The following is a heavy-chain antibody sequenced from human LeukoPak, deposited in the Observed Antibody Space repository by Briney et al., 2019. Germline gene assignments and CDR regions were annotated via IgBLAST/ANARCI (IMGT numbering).Heavy chain of an antibody. CDR1: GGSISSSSYY. Sequence: SETLSLTCTVSGGSISSSSYYWSWIRQPPGKGLEWIGDIYYSGSTNYNPSLKSRVTISVDTSKTPFSLQLSSVTAADTAVYYCARVRLVEYSSSPYYFAYWGQGTLVPVSS. J-gene: IGHJ4*02. CDR3: ARVRLVEYSSSPYYFAY. CDR2: IYYSGST. V-gene: IGHV4-61*01. D-gene: IGHD6-13*01.